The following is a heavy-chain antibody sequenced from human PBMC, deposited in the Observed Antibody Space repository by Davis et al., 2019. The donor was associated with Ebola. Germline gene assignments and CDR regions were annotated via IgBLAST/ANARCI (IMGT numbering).Heavy chain of an antibody. CDR1: GGSFSGHY. D-gene: IGHD2-15*01. J-gene: IGHJ4*02. CDR3: ARADIVVVVAAFDY. V-gene: IGHV4-34*01. Sequence: MPSETLSLTCAVYGGSFSGHYWSWIRQPPGKGLEWIGEINHSGSTNYNPSLKSRVTISVDTSKNQFSLKLSSVTAADTAVYYCARADIVVVVAAFDYWGQGTLVTVSS. CDR2: INHSGST.